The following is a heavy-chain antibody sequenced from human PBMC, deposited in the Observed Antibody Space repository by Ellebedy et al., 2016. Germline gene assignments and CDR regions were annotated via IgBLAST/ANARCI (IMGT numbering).Heavy chain of an antibody. CDR3: ARGKRGIAVVPHYMDV. D-gene: IGHD6-19*01. CDR1: GGSINSVGDY. Sequence: SETLSLXXNVSGGSINSVGDYWSWIRQHPGKGLEWIGYIYYSGSTHYNPPLQSRVTISVDTSKNQFALKLSSVTAADTAAYYCARGKRGIAVVPHYMDVWGKGTTVTVSS. V-gene: IGHV4-31*03. CDR2: IYYSGST. J-gene: IGHJ6*03.